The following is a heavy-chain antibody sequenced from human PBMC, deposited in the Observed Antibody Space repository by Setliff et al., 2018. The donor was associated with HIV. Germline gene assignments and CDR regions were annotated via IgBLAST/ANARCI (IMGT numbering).Heavy chain of an antibody. D-gene: IGHD5-12*01. J-gene: IGHJ4*02. CDR3: ARDEDGYNHFDF. CDR1: GFTFSSYS. V-gene: IGHV3-21*01. Sequence: PGGSLRLSCAASGFTFSSYSMNWVRQAPGKGLEWVSSISSGGSYIYYAESVKGRFTISRDNAKNSLYLQMNSLRVEDTAVYYCARDEDGYNHFDFWGQGTLVTVSS. CDR2: ISSGGSYI.